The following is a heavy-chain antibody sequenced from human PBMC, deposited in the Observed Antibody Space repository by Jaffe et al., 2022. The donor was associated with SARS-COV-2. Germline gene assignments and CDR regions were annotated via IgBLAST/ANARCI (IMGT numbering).Heavy chain of an antibody. CDR1: GFTFSSYA. D-gene: IGHD3-22*01. Sequence: EVQLLESGGGLVQPGGSLRLSCAASGFTFSSYAMSWVRQAPGKGLEWVSAISGSGGSTYYADSVKGRFTISRDNSKNTLYLQMNSLRAEDTAVYYCAKDPVSYYDSSGYYWDWGQGTLVTVSS. V-gene: IGHV3-23*01. J-gene: IGHJ4*02. CDR2: ISGSGGST. CDR3: AKDPVSYYDSSGYYWD.